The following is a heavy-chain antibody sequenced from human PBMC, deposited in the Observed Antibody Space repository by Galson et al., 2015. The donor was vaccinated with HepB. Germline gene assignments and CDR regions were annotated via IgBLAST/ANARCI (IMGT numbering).Heavy chain of an antibody. J-gene: IGHJ4*02. Sequence: SLRLSCAASGFTLSSHGMHWVRQAPGKGLEWVAVLWNDGSNKDYVDSVKGRFTISRDTSKSTLYLEVNSLRAEDTAVYYCARDAGNSRWYGYFDLWGQGTLVTVSS. CDR2: LWNDGSNK. CDR3: ARDAGNSRWYGYFDL. V-gene: IGHV3-33*01. D-gene: IGHD6-13*01. CDR1: GFTLSSHG.